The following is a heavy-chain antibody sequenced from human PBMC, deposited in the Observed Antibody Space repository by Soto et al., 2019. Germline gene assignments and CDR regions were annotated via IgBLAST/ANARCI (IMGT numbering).Heavy chain of an antibody. D-gene: IGHD3-10*01. V-gene: IGHV3-23*01. Sequence: GGSLRLSCVASRFTFRNYGMSWVRQGPGKGLEWVSGISPTGEQRFYVDSVKGRFFISRDNSQNTLSLEMSNLRADDTAVYYCAKRYGSGSYRDFNSYYGMDIWGQGTWVTVSS. CDR2: ISPTGEQR. CDR3: AKRYGSGSYRDFNSYYGMDI. J-gene: IGHJ6*02. CDR1: RFTFRNYG.